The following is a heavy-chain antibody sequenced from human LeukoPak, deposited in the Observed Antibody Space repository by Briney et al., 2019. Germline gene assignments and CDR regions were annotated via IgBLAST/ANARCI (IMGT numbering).Heavy chain of an antibody. Sequence: GASVKVSCKPSGYTFTSYYMHWVRQAPGQGLEWMGIINPSGGSTSYAQKFQGRVTMTRDTSTSTVYMELSSLRSEDTAVYYCARDLRYSFLYYYYGMDVWGQGTTVTVSS. D-gene: IGHD1-26*01. J-gene: IGHJ6*02. CDR3: ARDLRYSFLYYYYGMDV. CDR1: GYTFTSYY. V-gene: IGHV1-46*01. CDR2: INPSGGST.